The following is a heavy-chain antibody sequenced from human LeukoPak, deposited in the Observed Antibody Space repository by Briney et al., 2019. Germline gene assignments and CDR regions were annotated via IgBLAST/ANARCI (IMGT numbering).Heavy chain of an antibody. J-gene: IGHJ4*02. CDR1: GYTFTSYD. V-gene: IGHV1-8*03. CDR2: MSPNSGNT. D-gene: IGHD2-2*01. Sequence: ASVKVSCKASGYTFTSYDINWVRQDAGQGLGWMGWMSPNSGNTGYAQKFQGRVTITRSTSISTAYMELSGLRSGDTAVYYCARIPPGGSSPPDFWGQGTLVTVSS. CDR3: ARIPPGGSSPPDF.